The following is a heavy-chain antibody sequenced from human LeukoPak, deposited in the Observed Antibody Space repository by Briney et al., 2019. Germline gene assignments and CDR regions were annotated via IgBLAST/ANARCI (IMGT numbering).Heavy chain of an antibody. D-gene: IGHD3-22*01. CDR2: TYYSGST. V-gene: IGHV4-59*01. CDR1: GGSISSYY. J-gene: IGHJ6*02. CDR3: ARVGASRGYYDYYYYGMDV. Sequence: KASETLSLTCTVSGGSISSYYWSWIRQPPGKGLEWIGYTYYSGSTNYNPSLKSRVTISVDTSKNQFSLKLSSVTAADTAVYYCARVGASRGYYDYYYYGMDVWGQGTTVTVSS.